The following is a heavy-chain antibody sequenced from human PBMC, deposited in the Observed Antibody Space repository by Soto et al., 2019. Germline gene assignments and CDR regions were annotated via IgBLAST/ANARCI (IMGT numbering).Heavy chain of an antibody. CDR3: AKPRGAARLSRGGVLDY. J-gene: IGHJ4*02. CDR1: GFTFSSYG. V-gene: IGHV3-30*18. D-gene: IGHD6-6*01. CDR2: ISYDGSNK. Sequence: QVQLVESGGGVVQPGRSLRLSCAASGFTFSSYGMHWVRQAPGKGLEWVAVISYDGSNKYYADSVKGRFTISRDNSKNXXYLQMNSLRAEDTAVYYCAKPRGAARLSRGGVLDYWGQGTLVTVSS.